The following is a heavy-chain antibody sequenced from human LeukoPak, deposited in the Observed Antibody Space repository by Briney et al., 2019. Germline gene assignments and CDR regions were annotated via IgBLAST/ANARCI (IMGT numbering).Heavy chain of an antibody. Sequence: PSETLSLTCTVSGGSISSSSYYWGWIRQPPGEGLEWIGSIYYSGSTYYNPSLKSRVTISVDTSKNQFSLKLSSVTAADTAVYYCATIYCSGGSCYPLWYYYGMDVWGQGTTVTVSS. CDR2: IYYSGST. J-gene: IGHJ6*02. V-gene: IGHV4-39*01. D-gene: IGHD2-15*01. CDR1: GGSISSSSYY. CDR3: ATIYCSGGSCYPLWYYYGMDV.